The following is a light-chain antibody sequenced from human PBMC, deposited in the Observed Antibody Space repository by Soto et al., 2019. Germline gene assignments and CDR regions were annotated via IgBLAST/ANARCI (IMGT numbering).Light chain of an antibody. J-gene: IGKJ1*01. V-gene: IGKV3-15*01. CDR1: QSVSGY. CDR3: QQYRNWPRT. Sequence: EIGMTQSPGTVSVFRGETVTLSWRASQSVSGYLDWFHQKPGQAPRLVLLRIFTRAIGVPARLSGSGSETEFTITIRGMKSEDFAVYYCQQYRNWPRTFGHGTKVDIK. CDR2: RIF.